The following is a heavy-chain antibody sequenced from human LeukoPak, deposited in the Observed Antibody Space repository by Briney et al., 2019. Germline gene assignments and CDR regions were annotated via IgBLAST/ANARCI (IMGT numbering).Heavy chain of an antibody. J-gene: IGHJ6*04. Sequence: SETLSLTCTVSGGSVSSGSYYWSWIRQPPGKGLEWIGYIYYSGSTNYNPSLKSRVTISVDTSKNQFSLKLSSVTAADTAVYYCARDGEYCSSTSCYYYGMDVWGKGTTVTVPS. CDR2: IYYSGST. CDR3: ARDGEYCSSTSCYYYGMDV. D-gene: IGHD2-2*01. CDR1: GGSVSSGSYY. V-gene: IGHV4-61*01.